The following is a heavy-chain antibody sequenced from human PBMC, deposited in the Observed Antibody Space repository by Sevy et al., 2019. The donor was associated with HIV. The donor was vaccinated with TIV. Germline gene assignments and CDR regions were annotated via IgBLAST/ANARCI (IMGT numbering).Heavy chain of an antibody. D-gene: IGHD3-22*01. CDR3: ARDGEGYDSNPEYGNWFDP. CDR2: ISYDGSNK. V-gene: IGHV3-30-3*01. Sequence: GGSLRLSCAASGFTFSSYAMHWVRQAPGKGLEWVAVISYDGSNKYYADSVKGRFTISRDNSKNTLYLQMNSLRAEDTAVYYCARDGEGYDSNPEYGNWFDPWGQGTLVTVSS. J-gene: IGHJ5*02. CDR1: GFTFSSYA.